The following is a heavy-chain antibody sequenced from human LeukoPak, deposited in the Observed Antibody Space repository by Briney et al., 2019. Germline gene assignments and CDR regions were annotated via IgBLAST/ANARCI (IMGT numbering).Heavy chain of an antibody. CDR2: ISSNNNYI. V-gene: IGHV3-21*01. D-gene: IGHD2/OR15-2a*01. CDR3: ATVTSPYYYYMDV. CDR1: EFTFSSYT. J-gene: IGHJ6*03. Sequence: GGSLRLSCAASEFTFSSYTMNWVRQAPGEGLEWVSSISSNNNYIYYADSVKGRFTISRDNAKNSLYLQMNSLRAEDTAVYYCATVTSPYYYYMDVWGKGTTVTISS.